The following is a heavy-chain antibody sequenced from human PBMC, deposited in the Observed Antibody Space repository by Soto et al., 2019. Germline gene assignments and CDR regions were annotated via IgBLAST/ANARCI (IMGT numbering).Heavy chain of an antibody. CDR3: ARAPSNPNWNDLYYYYYMDV. CDR2: IGTAGDT. CDR1: GFTFSSYD. V-gene: IGHV3-13*01. J-gene: IGHJ6*03. Sequence: GGSLRLSCAASGFTFSSYDMHWVRQATGKGLEWVSGIGTAGDTYYPGSVKGRFTISRENAKNSLYLQMNSLRAGDTAVYYCARAPSNPNWNDLYYYYYMDVWGKGTTVTVS. D-gene: IGHD1-1*01.